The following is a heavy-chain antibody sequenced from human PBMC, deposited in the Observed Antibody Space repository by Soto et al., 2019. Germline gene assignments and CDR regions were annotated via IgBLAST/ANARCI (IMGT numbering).Heavy chain of an antibody. D-gene: IGHD3-10*01. V-gene: IGHV1-2*04. CDR2: INPNSGGT. J-gene: IGHJ4*02. CDR1: GYTFTGYY. Sequence: ASVKVSCKASGYTFTGYYMHWVRQAPGQGLEWMGWINPNSGGTNYAQKFQGWVTMTRDTSISTAYMELSRLGSDDTAVYYCARGSRDDVSNRYYFDYWGQGTLVTVSS. CDR3: ARGSRDDVSNRYYFDY.